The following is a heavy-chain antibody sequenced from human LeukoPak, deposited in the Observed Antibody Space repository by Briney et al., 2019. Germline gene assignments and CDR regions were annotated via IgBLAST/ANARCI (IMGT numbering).Heavy chain of an antibody. D-gene: IGHD6-6*01. J-gene: IGHJ4*02. Sequence: GGSLRLSCAASGFTFSSYAMHWVRQAPGKGLEYVSAISSNGGSTYYANSVKGRFTISRDNPKNTLYLQMGSLRAEDMAVYYCARSVGIAARPPFDYWGQGTLVTVSS. CDR1: GFTFSSYA. CDR2: ISSNGGST. V-gene: IGHV3-64*01. CDR3: ARSVGIAARPPFDY.